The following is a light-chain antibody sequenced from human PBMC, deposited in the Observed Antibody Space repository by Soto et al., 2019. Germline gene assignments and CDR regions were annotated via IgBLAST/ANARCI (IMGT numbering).Light chain of an antibody. Sequence: EIVMTQSPATLSVSPGDIASLSCRASQSINNNIAWYQQQPRQAPRHLINGASTRATAVPDRFIGSGSETNFTLTITSLQSDDFAVYFCQQYSDWPITFGQGTRLEIK. CDR3: QQYSDWPIT. CDR2: GAS. V-gene: IGKV3-15*01. J-gene: IGKJ5*01. CDR1: QSINNN.